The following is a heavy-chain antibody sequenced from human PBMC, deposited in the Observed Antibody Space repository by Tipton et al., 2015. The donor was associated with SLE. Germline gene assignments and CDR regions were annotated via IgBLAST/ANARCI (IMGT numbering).Heavy chain of an antibody. CDR3: ASPSGSRDY. Sequence: TLSLTCTVSGGSTSSSSYYWGWIRQPPGKGLEWIGSIYYSGSTYYTPSLKSRVTISVDTSKNQFSLKLSSVTAADTAVYYCASPSGSRDYWGQGTLVTVSS. CDR2: IYYSGST. J-gene: IGHJ4*02. V-gene: IGHV4-39*07. D-gene: IGHD1-26*01. CDR1: GGSTSSSSYY.